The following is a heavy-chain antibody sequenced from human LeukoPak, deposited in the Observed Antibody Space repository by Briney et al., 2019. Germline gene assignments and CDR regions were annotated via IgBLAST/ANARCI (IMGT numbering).Heavy chain of an antibody. J-gene: IGHJ2*01. Sequence: SETLSLTCAVYGGSFSGYYWSWIRQPPGKGLEWIGEINHSGSTNYNPSLKSRVTISVDTSKNQFSLKLSSVTAADTAVYYCARSMTHGYFDLWGRGTLVTVSS. CDR3: ARSMTHGYFDL. D-gene: IGHD2-21*01. CDR1: GGSFSGYY. V-gene: IGHV4-34*01. CDR2: INHSGST.